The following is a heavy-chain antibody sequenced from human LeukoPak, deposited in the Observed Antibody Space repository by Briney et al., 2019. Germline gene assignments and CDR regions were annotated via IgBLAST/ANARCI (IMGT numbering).Heavy chain of an antibody. Sequence: SETLSLTCTVSGDSIRSIDDYWGWIRQPPGKGLEWIGSIYFSGTTYYNPSLKSRATISVDTSKNQFSLSLASVTAADTTVYYCARSPRRDYFDFWGQGTLVAVSS. CDR1: GDSIRSIDDY. CDR2: IYFSGTT. V-gene: IGHV4-39*01. J-gene: IGHJ4*02. CDR3: ARSPRRDYFDF.